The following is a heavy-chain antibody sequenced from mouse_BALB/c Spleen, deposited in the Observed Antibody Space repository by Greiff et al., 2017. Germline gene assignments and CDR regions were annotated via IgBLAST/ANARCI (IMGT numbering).Heavy chain of an antibody. Sequence: VKLVESGAELARPGASVKLSCKASGYTFTSYWMQWVKQRPGQGLEWIGAIYPGDGDTRYTQKFKGKATLTADKSSSTAYMQLSSLASEDSAVYYCARLQNWYFDVWGAGTTVTVSS. V-gene: IGHV1-87*01. CDR2: IYPGDGDT. CDR1: GYTFTSYW. J-gene: IGHJ1*01. CDR3: ARLQNWYFDV.